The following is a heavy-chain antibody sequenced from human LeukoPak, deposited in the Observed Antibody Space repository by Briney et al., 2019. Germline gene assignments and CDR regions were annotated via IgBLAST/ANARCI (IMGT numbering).Heavy chain of an antibody. Sequence: GGSLRLSCAASGFTFSDFYMSWIRQAPGKGLEWVSYISSGGSITHYADSVKGRFTISRDNSKNTLYLQMNSLRAEDTAVYYCASGWLLLDYWGQGTLVTVSS. CDR3: ASGWLLLDY. CDR1: GFTFSDFY. J-gene: IGHJ4*02. V-gene: IGHV3-11*04. D-gene: IGHD3-22*01. CDR2: ISSGGSIT.